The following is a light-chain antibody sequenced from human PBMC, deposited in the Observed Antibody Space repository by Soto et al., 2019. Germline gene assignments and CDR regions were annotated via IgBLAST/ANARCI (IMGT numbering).Light chain of an antibody. Sequence: DIQMTQSPSAMSASVGDRVTISCRASQDISNYLVWFQQKPGKAPKRLIYAASSLQSGVPSRFSGSGSGTEFTLTISSLQPEDFATYYCLQHNTYSRTFGQGTKV. CDR1: QDISNY. CDR3: LQHNTYSRT. V-gene: IGKV1-17*03. CDR2: AAS. J-gene: IGKJ1*01.